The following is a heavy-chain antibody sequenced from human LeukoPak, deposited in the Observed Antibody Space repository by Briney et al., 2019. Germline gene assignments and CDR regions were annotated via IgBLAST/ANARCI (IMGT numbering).Heavy chain of an antibody. CDR1: GFTFSSYA. Sequence: GGSLRLSCEASGFTFSSYAMSWVRQAPGKGLEWVSAISGSGGSTYYADSVKGRFTISRDNSKNTLYLQMNSLRAEDTAVYYCARTLLRYFDWLLYYWGQGTLVTVSS. D-gene: IGHD3-9*01. CDR3: ARTLLRYFDWLLYY. V-gene: IGHV3-23*01. J-gene: IGHJ4*02. CDR2: ISGSGGST.